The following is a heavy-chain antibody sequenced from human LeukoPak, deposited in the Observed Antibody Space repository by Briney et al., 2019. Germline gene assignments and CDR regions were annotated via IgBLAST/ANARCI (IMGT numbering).Heavy chain of an antibody. D-gene: IGHD6-13*01. Sequence: AGGSLRLSCAASGFTFDDYAMHWVRQAPGKGLEWVPGISWNSGSIGYADSVKGRFTISRDNAKNSLYLQMNSLRAEDTALYYCAKDMSDSSYYYGMDVWGQGTTVTVSS. CDR2: ISWNSGSI. CDR1: GFTFDDYA. J-gene: IGHJ6*02. V-gene: IGHV3-9*01. CDR3: AKDMSDSSYYYGMDV.